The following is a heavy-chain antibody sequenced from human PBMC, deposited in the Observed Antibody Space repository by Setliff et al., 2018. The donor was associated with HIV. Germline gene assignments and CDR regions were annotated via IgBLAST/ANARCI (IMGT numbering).Heavy chain of an antibody. V-gene: IGHV1-69*04. CDR3: AKEQEIGSYLDP. D-gene: IGHD2-2*02. CDR1: GGAFISHT. CDR2: IIPILGIP. Sequence: GASVKVSCKASGGAFISHTFTWVRQAPGQGLEWMGRIIPILGIPNYAQNFQGRLTISADKSTRTAYLELSSLRSDDSAVYFCAKEQEIGSYLDPWGQGTRVTVPQ. J-gene: IGHJ5*02.